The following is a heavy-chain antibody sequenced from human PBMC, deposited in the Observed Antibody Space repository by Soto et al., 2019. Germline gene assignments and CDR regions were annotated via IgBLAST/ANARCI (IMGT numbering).Heavy chain of an antibody. D-gene: IGHD6-13*01. CDR3: ARDSYSSSWYYFDY. CDR2: ISSSNSYI. V-gene: IGHV3-21*01. CDR1: GFTVSSYS. Sequence: GGSLRLSCAASGFTVSSYSMNWVRQAPGKGREWVSSISSSNSYIYYADSVKGRFTISRDNAKNSLYMQMNSLRAEDTAVYYCARDSYSSSWYYFDYWGQGTLVTVSS. J-gene: IGHJ4*02.